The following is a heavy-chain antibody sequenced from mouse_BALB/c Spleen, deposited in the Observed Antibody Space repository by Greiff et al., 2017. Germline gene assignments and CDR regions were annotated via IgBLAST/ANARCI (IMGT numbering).Heavy chain of an antibody. J-gene: IGHJ3*01. CDR2: IDPSDSET. CDR1: GYSFTSYW. D-gene: IGHD2-10*02. V-gene: IGHV1S126*01. CDR3: AEYGNGPWFAY. Sequence: QVQLKESGPQLVRPGASVKISCKASGYSFTSYWMHWVKQRPGQGLEWIGMIDPSDSETRLNQKFKDKATLTVDKSSSTAYMQLSSPTSEDSAVYYCAEYGNGPWFAYWGQGTLVTVSA.